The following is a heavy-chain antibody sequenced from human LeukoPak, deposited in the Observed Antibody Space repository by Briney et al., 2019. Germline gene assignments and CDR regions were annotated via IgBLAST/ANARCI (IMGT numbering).Heavy chain of an antibody. V-gene: IGHV3-30*02. CDR2: IQYDGSKK. CDR3: TKDRSPGASSSHPLGY. CDR1: AFTFSSYA. J-gene: IGHJ4*02. D-gene: IGHD6-6*01. Sequence: GGSLRLSCAASAFTFSSYAMHWVRQAPGKGLEWVTFIQYDGSKKYYADSVKGRFTISRDNSKNTLYLQMNSLRAEDTAVYYCTKDRSPGASSSHPLGYWGQGTLVTVSS.